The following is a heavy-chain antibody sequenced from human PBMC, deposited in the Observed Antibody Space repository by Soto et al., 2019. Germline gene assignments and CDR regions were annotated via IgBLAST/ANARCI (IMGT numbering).Heavy chain of an antibody. Sequence: QVQLQESGPGLVKPSQTLSLTCTVSGGSISSGGYYWSWIRQHPGKGLEWIGYIYYSGSTYYNPSLRSRVTTSVDTSKNQFSLKLSSVTAADTAVYYCARGSEVGATLFDYWGQGTLVTVSS. CDR2: IYYSGST. CDR1: GGSISSGGYY. J-gene: IGHJ4*02. CDR3: ARGSEVGATLFDY. V-gene: IGHV4-31*03. D-gene: IGHD1-26*01.